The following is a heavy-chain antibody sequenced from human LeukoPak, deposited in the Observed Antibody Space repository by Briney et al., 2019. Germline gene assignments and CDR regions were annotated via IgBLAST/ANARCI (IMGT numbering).Heavy chain of an antibody. V-gene: IGHV1-2*06. J-gene: IGHJ4*02. Sequence: ASVKVSCKXSGYTFADYFIHWVRQAPGQGLEWMGRINAKSGGTEYEQKFQGRVTMTRDTSISTAYVEVNWLISDDTAIYYCARDVSSTSNWEFDYWGQGTLVTVSS. CDR2: INAKSGGT. D-gene: IGHD1-26*01. CDR3: ARDVSSTSNWEFDY. CDR1: GYTFADYF.